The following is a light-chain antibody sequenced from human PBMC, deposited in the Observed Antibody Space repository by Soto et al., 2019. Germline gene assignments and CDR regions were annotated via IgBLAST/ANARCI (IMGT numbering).Light chain of an antibody. Sequence: DIQMTQSPSTLSASVGDRVTITCRASRSVDLWLAWYQQTPGKAPKLLIFAASSLQSGVPSRFSGSRSGPDFTLTISSLQPDDFATFYCQHYNTHSPTFGQGTKVDIK. CDR1: RSVDLW. CDR2: AAS. V-gene: IGKV1-5*01. CDR3: QHYNTHSPT. J-gene: IGKJ1*01.